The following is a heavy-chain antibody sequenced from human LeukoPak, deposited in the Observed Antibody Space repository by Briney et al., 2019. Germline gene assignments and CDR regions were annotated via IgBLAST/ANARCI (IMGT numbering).Heavy chain of an antibody. V-gene: IGHV3-30-3*01. D-gene: IGHD6-13*01. CDR1: GFTFSSYA. CDR2: ISYDGSNK. J-gene: IGHJ4*02. CDR3: ARVTSWYDDYAGFDY. Sequence: GRSLRLSCAASGFTFSSYAMHWVRQAPGKGLEWVAVISYDGSNKYYADSVKGRFTISRDNSKSTLYLQMNSLRAEDTAVYYCARVTSWYDDYAGFDYWGQGTLVTVSS.